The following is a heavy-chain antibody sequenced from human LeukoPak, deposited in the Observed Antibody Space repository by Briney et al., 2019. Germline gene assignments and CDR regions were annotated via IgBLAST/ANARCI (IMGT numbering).Heavy chain of an antibody. D-gene: IGHD2-21*01. CDR3: ARVGYPTQRRVLSAVSIPTAGAFDV. J-gene: IGHJ3*01. CDR1: GGSISTYY. Sequence: SETLSLTCTVSGGSISTYYWSWIRQPPGKGLEWIGDIYHTGSTTYSPSLKSRVTISVDTSKKQFSLSLTSVTAADTAVYYCARVGYPTQRRVLSAVSIPTAGAFDVWGQGTLVTVSS. V-gene: IGHV4-59*12. CDR2: IYHTGST.